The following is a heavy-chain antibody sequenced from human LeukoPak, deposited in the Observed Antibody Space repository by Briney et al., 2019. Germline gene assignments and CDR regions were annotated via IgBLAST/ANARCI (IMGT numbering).Heavy chain of an antibody. CDR1: GFTFSSYE. V-gene: IGHV3-48*03. Sequence: PGGSLRLSCAASGFTFSSYEMNWVHQAPGKGLEWVSYISSSGSTIYYADSVKGQFTISRDNAKNSLYLQMNSLRAEDTAVYYCARRDHSITMVRGVTYYYYNGMDVWGQGTTVTVSS. CDR3: ARRDHSITMVRGVTYYYYNGMDV. CDR2: ISSSGSTI. J-gene: IGHJ6*02. D-gene: IGHD3-10*01.